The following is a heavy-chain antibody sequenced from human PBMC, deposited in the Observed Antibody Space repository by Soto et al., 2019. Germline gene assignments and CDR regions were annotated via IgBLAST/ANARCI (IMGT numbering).Heavy chain of an antibody. Sequence: LRLSCAASGFSFGNYVMNWVRQAPGKGLEWVSGISDSGGSSSSADSVKGRFTVSRDNSKNTLYLQMDSLTGDDTAVYYCTKGGDSWSGYAQHWGQGALVTVSS. D-gene: IGHD3-3*01. CDR3: TKGGDSWSGYAQH. CDR2: ISDSGGSS. CDR1: GFSFGNYV. V-gene: IGHV3-23*01. J-gene: IGHJ1*01.